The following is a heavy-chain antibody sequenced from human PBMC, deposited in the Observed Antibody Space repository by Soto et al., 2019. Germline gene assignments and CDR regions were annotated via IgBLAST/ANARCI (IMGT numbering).Heavy chain of an antibody. J-gene: IGHJ4*02. Sequence: GASVKVSCKASGGTFSSYAISWVRQAPGQGLEWMGGIIPIFGTANYAQKFQGRVTITADESTSTAYMELSSLRSEDTAVYYCARSSLQSCSGGSCYDYWGQGTLVTVSS. V-gene: IGHV1-69*13. CDR3: ARSSLQSCSGGSCYDY. D-gene: IGHD2-15*01. CDR2: IIPIFGTA. CDR1: GGTFSSYA.